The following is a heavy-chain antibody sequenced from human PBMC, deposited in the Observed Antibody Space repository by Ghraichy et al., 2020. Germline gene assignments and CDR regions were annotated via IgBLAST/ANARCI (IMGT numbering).Heavy chain of an antibody. CDR1: GGTFSSYA. V-gene: IGHV1-69*13. Sequence: SVKVSCKASGGTFSSYAISWVRQTPGQGLEWMGGIIPIFGTANYAQKFQGRVTITADESTSTAYMELSSLRSEDTAVYYCASPIYYYDAYFDYWGQGTLVTVSS. CDR3: ASPIYYYDAYFDY. CDR2: IIPIFGTA. D-gene: IGHD3-22*01. J-gene: IGHJ4*02.